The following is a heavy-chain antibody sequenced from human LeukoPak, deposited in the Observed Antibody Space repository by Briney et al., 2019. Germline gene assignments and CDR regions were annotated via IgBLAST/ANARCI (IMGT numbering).Heavy chain of an antibody. J-gene: IGHJ6*04. CDR2: INHSGST. CDR3: ARAAYYDSPGDV. D-gene: IGHD3-22*01. V-gene: IGHV4-34*01. Sequence: SETLSLTCAVYGGSFSGYYWSWIRQPPGKGLEWIGEINHSGSTNYNPSLKSRVTISVDTSKNQFSLKLSSVTAADTAVYYCARAAYYDSPGDVWGKGTTVTVSS. CDR1: GGSFSGYY.